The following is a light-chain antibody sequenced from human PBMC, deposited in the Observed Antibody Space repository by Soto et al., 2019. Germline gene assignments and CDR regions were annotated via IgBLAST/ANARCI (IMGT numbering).Light chain of an antibody. J-gene: IGKJ1*01. Sequence: EIVLTQSPASLSLSPGERATLSCRASQTVSSSRLAWYQHRLGQAPRLLIYATSTRATGIPDRFSGSGSGTDFTITISRLEPEDFAVYFCPQHGSSPQTFGQGTRVEI. CDR2: ATS. CDR3: PQHGSSPQT. CDR1: QTVSSSR. V-gene: IGKV3-20*01.